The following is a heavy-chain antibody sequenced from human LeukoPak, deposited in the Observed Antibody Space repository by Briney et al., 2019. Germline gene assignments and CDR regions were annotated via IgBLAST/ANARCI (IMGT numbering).Heavy chain of an antibody. J-gene: IGHJ6*04. V-gene: IGHV4-59*01. D-gene: IGHD1-1*01. CDR2: IYYSGNT. CDR1: GGSLSSYY. CDR3: AKFTHDHGMDV. Sequence: SETLSLTCTVSGGSLSSYYWSWIRQPPGKGLAWIGYIYYSGNTNYNPSLKSRVTISVDTSKNQFSLKLSSVTAADTAVYYCAKFTHDHGMDVWGKGTTVTVSS.